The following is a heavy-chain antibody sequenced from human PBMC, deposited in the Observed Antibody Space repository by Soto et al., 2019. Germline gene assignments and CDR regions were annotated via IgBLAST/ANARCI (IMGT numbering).Heavy chain of an antibody. D-gene: IGHD1-26*01. CDR2: TKNKAQRYTT. V-gene: IGHV3-72*01. CDR1: GFTLSDHY. CDR3: VRWDSGNPEN. J-gene: IGHJ4*02. Sequence: EVQLVESGGSLAQPGGSLRLSCVVSGFTLSDHYIDWVRQAPGKGLEWVGRTKNKAQRYTTEYAASVKGRFTISRDDSENSVYLQMNSLKTEDTAVYYCVRWDSGNPENWGQGTLVTVSS.